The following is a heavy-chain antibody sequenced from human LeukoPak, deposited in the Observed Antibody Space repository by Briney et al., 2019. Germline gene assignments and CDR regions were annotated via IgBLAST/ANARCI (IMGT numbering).Heavy chain of an antibody. CDR1: GFSFSSYG. D-gene: IGHD1-26*01. CDR3: AKGGVRSYYYMDV. J-gene: IGHJ6*03. V-gene: IGHV3-30*02. Sequence: GGSLRLSCAASGFSFSSYGMHWVRQAPGKGLEWVAFIRYDGSYKYYAASVKGRFTISRDDSKNTVYLQMNSLRAEDTAVYYCAKGGVRSYYYMDVWGKGTTVTVSS. CDR2: IRYDGSYK.